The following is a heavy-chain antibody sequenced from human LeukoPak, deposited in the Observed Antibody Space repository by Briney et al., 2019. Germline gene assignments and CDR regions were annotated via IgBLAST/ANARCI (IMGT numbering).Heavy chain of an antibody. CDR2: INEDGSIT. D-gene: IGHD3-10*01. CDR3: ASGRGRASDYYYGMDV. Sequence: GGSLRLSCAVSGFTLRTYWMHWVRQVPGEGLVWVSRINEDGSITNYADSVKGRFSISRDNAKNTLYLQMNSLRAEDTAGYYCASGRGRASDYYYGMDVWGQGTTVTVSS. CDR1: GFTLRTYW. V-gene: IGHV3-74*01. J-gene: IGHJ6*02.